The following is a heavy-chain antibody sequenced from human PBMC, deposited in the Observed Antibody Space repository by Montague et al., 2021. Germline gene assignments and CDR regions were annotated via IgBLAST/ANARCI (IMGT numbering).Heavy chain of an antibody. Sequence: SETLSLTCAGSGGSFNDYYWGWIRQSPGQGLEWIGDITHNGRTNSNPSLKSQVTLSVDTSKSHFSLNLTSVTAADTAVYFCARRPRITVTGRFDLWGEGTLVTVSS. D-gene: IGHD4-11*01. CDR3: ARRPRITVTGRFDL. CDR2: ITHNGRT. CDR1: GGSFNDYY. J-gene: IGHJ4*02. V-gene: IGHV4-34*01.